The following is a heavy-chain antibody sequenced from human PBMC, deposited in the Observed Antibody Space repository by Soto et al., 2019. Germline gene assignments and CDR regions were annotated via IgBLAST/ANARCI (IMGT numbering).Heavy chain of an antibody. CDR1: GFTFSSYG. Sequence: QVQLVESGGGVVQPGRSLRLSCAASGFTFSSYGMHWVRQAPGKGLEWVAVIWYDGSNKYYADSVKGRFTISRDNSKHTLYLQMNSLSAEDTAVYYCARSFPGLNIAAAGTKAYYYYGMDVWGQGTTVTVSS. J-gene: IGHJ6*02. D-gene: IGHD6-13*01. CDR2: IWYDGSNK. CDR3: ARSFPGLNIAAAGTKAYYYYGMDV. V-gene: IGHV3-33*01.